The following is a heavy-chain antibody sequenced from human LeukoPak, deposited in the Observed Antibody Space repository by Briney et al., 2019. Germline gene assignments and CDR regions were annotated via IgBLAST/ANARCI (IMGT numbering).Heavy chain of an antibody. V-gene: IGHV4-30-4*07. Sequence: PSETLSLTCAASGGSISSGGYSWSWIRQPPGKGLEWIGYIYYSGSTYYNPSLKSRVNISIDTSKNQFSLKLRSVTAADTAVYYCARVGNHYGSGSYLDYWGQGILVTVSS. CDR1: GGSISSGGYS. CDR2: IYYSGST. J-gene: IGHJ4*02. D-gene: IGHD3-10*01. CDR3: ARVGNHYGSGSYLDY.